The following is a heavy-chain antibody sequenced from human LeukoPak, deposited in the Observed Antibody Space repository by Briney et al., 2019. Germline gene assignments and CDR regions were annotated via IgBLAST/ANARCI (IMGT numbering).Heavy chain of an antibody. CDR1: GYTFTSYG. CDR2: ISAYNGNT. V-gene: IGHV1-18*01. CDR3: ARTRQYSSSWYCWFDP. D-gene: IGHD6-13*01. J-gene: IGHJ5*02. Sequence: GASVKVSCKASGYTFTSYGISWVRQAPGQGLEWMGWISAYNGNTNYAQKLQGRVTMTTDTSTSTAYMELRSLGSDDTAVYYCARTRQYSSSWYCWFDPWGQGILVTVSS.